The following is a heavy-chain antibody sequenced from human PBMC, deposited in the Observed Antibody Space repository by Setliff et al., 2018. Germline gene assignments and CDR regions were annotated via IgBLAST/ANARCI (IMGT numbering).Heavy chain of an antibody. Sequence: ASVKVSCKASGYTSTSDYMHWVRQAPGQGLEWMGIINPSSGGTRYAQKFQGRVTMTRDTSTSTVYMELSSLRSEDMAVYYCARDPGPLDYWGQGTLGTVSS. CDR2: INPSSGGT. J-gene: IGHJ4*02. CDR3: ARDPGPLDY. V-gene: IGHV1-46*01. D-gene: IGHD7-27*01. CDR1: GYTSTSDY.